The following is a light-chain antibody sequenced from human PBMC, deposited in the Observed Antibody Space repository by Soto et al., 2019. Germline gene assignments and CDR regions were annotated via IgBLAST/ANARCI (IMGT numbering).Light chain of an antibody. V-gene: IGKV3-11*01. Sequence: EIVMTQSPAALSVSPGERVTLSCGANQSISFNLAWYQQKPGQAPRLLIYIASTRAAGIPARFSGSGSGTDFTLTISSLEHADFAVYYCQQRSNWPLTFGGGTKVDIK. CDR2: IAS. CDR1: QSISFN. J-gene: IGKJ4*01. CDR3: QQRSNWPLT.